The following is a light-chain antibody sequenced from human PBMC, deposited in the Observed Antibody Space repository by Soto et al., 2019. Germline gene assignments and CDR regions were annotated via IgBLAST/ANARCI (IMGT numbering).Light chain of an antibody. J-gene: IGKJ1*01. CDR2: DAS. CDR3: HHYGTSPPT. CDR1: QSIDSY. Sequence: IVLTQSPDTLSLSPGERATLSCRASQSIDSYLAWYQQKPGQAPRLLIYDASNRATGIPARFSGSGSGTDFTLTISRLEPEDFAVFYCHHYGTSPPTFGQGTKVDIK. V-gene: IGKV3-11*01.